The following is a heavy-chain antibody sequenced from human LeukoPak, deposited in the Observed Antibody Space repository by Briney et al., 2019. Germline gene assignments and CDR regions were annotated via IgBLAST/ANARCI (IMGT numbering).Heavy chain of an antibody. CDR1: GFTFSSYR. CDR3: ARFDDYLFDY. Sequence: PGGSLRLSCAASGFTFSSYRMSWVRQAPGKGLEWVANIKQDGSEKYYVDSVKGRFTISRDNAKNSLYLQMNSLRAEGTAVYYCARFDDYLFDYWGQGTLVTVSS. V-gene: IGHV3-7*01. CDR2: IKQDGSEK. J-gene: IGHJ4*02. D-gene: IGHD4-11*01.